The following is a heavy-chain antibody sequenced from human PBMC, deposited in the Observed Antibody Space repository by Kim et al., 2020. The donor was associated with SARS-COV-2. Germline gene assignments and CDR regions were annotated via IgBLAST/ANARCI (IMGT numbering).Heavy chain of an antibody. D-gene: IGHD3-9*01. Sequence: GGSLRLSCAASGFTLSSYAMSWVRQAPGKGLEWVSAISGSGGSTYYADSVKGRFTISRDNSKNTLYLQMNSLRAEDTAVYYCAKVIYDILTGYSNWGQGTLVTVSS. J-gene: IGHJ4*02. CDR2: ISGSGGST. CDR3: AKVIYDILTGYSN. CDR1: GFTLSSYA. V-gene: IGHV3-23*01.